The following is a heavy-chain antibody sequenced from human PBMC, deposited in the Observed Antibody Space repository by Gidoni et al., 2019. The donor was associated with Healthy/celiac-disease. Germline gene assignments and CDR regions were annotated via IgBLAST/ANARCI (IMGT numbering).Heavy chain of an antibody. CDR3: ARVPHEGFLEYYFDY. CDR2: INPNRSFT. Sequence: QVQPVQPGAEVKKPGASAKGSCKESGYTCTGHEMQWVRQAPGQGLEWMGWINPNRSFTNYAHKFQGKVPMTRDPSLSTAYIELSRLRSDDTAVYYCARVPHEGFLEYYFDYWGRVPLVTVSS. J-gene: IGHJ4*02. D-gene: IGHD3-3*01. V-gene: IGHV1-2*07. CDR1: GYTCTGHE.